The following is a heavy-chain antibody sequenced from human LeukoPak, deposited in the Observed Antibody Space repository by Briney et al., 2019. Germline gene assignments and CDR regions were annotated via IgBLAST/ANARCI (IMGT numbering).Heavy chain of an antibody. CDR3: ASVDYGDY. Sequence: ASVKGSCKASGYTFTSYAMHWVRQAPGQRLEWMGWINTGNGNTQYSQKFQGGVTFTRDTSANTAYMELSSLRSEDTAVYYCASVDYGDYWGQGTLVTVSS. V-gene: IGHV1-3*04. D-gene: IGHD4-17*01. CDR2: INTGNGNT. CDR1: GYTFTSYA. J-gene: IGHJ4*02.